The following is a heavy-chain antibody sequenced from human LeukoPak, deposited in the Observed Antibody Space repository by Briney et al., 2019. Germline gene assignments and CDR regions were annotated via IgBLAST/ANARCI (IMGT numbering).Heavy chain of an antibody. Sequence: SETLSLTCTVSGDSISSYYWSWIRQPPGKGLEWIGYIYYSGSTNYNPSPKSRVTISVDTSKNQFSLKLSSVTAADTAVYYCARYSSGWYQEDYYYYGMDVWGQGTTVTVSS. V-gene: IGHV4-59*01. CDR3: ARYSSGWYQEDYYYYGMDV. J-gene: IGHJ6*02. CDR1: GDSISSYY. CDR2: IYYSGST. D-gene: IGHD6-19*01.